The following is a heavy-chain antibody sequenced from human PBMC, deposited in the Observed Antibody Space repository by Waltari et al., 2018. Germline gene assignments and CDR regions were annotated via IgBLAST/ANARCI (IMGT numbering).Heavy chain of an antibody. Sequence: EVQLVESGGVVVQPGGSLRLSCAASGFPFDDYILHWVRHAPGKGLEWVSLISWDGGSTYYADSVKGRFTISRDNSKNSLYLQMNSLRTEDTALYYCAKDKDYDFWSGYYDYWGQGTLVTVSS. CDR1: GFPFDDYI. J-gene: IGHJ4*02. CDR3: AKDKDYDFWSGYYDY. CDR2: ISWDGGST. D-gene: IGHD3-3*01. V-gene: IGHV3-43*01.